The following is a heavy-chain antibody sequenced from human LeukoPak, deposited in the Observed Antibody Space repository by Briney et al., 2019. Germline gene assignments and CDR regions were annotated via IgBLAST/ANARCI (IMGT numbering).Heavy chain of an antibody. CDR3: ARLYRGSEYLHH. Sequence: SETLSLTCIVSGGSISSSLYYWGWIRQPPGKGPEGIGNIYSGGSTFYNPSLKSRVTISVDTSKNQFSLKLTSVTAAASAVYYCARLYRGSEYLHHWGQGTLVTVSS. D-gene: IGHD3-16*02. CDR2: IYSGGST. CDR1: GGSISSSLYY. J-gene: IGHJ1*01. V-gene: IGHV4-39*01.